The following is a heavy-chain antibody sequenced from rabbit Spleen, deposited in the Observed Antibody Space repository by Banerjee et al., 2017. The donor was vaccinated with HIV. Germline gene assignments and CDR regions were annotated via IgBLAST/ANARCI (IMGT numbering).Heavy chain of an antibody. Sequence: QEQLVESGGGLVQPEGSLTLTCTASGFSFSARYYMCWVRQAPGKGLEWIGCIYIRYGNTHYANWAKGRFTISKTSSTTVTLELNSLTAADTATYFCARDAGTSFSTYGMDLWGPGTLVTVS. D-gene: IGHD8-1*01. V-gene: IGHV1S45*01. CDR2: IYIRYGNT. CDR3: ARDAGTSFSTYGMDL. CDR1: GFSFSARYY. J-gene: IGHJ6*01.